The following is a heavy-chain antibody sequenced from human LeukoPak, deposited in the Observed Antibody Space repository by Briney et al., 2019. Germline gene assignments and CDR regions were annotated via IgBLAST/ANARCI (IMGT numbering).Heavy chain of an antibody. CDR3: AKSYMVRGVSRVRFDY. CDR1: GLTVSSNN. D-gene: IGHD3-10*01. V-gene: IGHV3-23*01. J-gene: IGHJ4*02. Sequence: PGGSLRLSCAPSGLTVSSNNMSWDRQAPGEGREWVSAISGSGGSTYYADSVKGRFTISRDNSKNTLYLQMNSLRAEDTAVYYCAKSYMVRGVSRVRFDYWGQGTLVTVSS. CDR2: ISGSGGST.